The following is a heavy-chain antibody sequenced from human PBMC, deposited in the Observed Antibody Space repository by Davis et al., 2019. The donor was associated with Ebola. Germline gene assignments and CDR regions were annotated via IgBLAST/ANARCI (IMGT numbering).Heavy chain of an antibody. J-gene: IGHJ5*02. Sequence: ASVKVSCKASGYTFTSYYMHWVRQAPGQGLEWMGIINPSGGSTSYAQKFQGRATMTRDTSTSTVYMELSSLRSEDTAVYYCARAAGRWNWFDPWGQGTLVTVSS. D-gene: IGHD6-13*01. CDR3: ARAAGRWNWFDP. V-gene: IGHV1-46*01. CDR2: INPSGGST. CDR1: GYTFTSYY.